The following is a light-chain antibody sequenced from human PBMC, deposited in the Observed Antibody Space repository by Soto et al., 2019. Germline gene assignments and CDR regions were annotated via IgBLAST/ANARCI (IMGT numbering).Light chain of an antibody. V-gene: IGLV2-14*01. J-gene: IGLJ1*01. CDR2: DVT. Sequence: QSALTQPASVSGSPGQSITISCTGTSSDVGGYNSVSWYRQDPGKAPKLMIYDVTNRPSGVSNRFSGSKSGNKASLTISGLQAEDEADYYCSSFTSSITYVFGTGTQLTVL. CDR3: SSFTSSITYV. CDR1: SSDVGGYNS.